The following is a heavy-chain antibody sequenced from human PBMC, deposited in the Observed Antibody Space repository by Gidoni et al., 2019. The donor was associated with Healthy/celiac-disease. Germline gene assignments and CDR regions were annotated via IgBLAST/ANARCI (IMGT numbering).Heavy chain of an antibody. Sequence: EVQLVESGGGLVKPGGSLRLSCAVSGFTFSRYSMNWVRQAPGKGLELFSSISSSSSYIYYADSVTGRFTISRDNAKNSLYLQMNSLRAEDTAVYYCARAGTANDAFDIWGQGTMVTVSS. CDR3: ARAGTANDAFDI. V-gene: IGHV3-21*01. CDR1: GFTFSRYS. D-gene: IGHD6-13*01. J-gene: IGHJ3*02. CDR2: ISSSSSYI.